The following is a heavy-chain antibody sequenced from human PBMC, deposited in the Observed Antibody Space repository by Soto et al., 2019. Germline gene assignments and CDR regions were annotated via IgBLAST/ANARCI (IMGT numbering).Heavy chain of an antibody. J-gene: IGHJ4*02. CDR1: GFTFSSYA. Sequence: PGGSLRLSCAASGFTFSSYAMHWVRQAPGKGLEWVAVISYDGSNKYYADSVKGRFTISRDNSKNTLYLQMNSLRAEDTAVYYCARDSQARITMIEIWGQGTLVTVSS. D-gene: IGHD3-22*01. CDR3: ARDSQARITMIEI. CDR2: ISYDGSNK. V-gene: IGHV3-30-3*01.